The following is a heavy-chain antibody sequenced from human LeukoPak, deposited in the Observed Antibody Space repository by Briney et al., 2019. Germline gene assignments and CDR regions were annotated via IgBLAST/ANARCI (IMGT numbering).Heavy chain of an antibody. V-gene: IGHV3-33*08. Sequence: GGSLRLSCAASGFTFSSYSMNWVRQAPGKGLEWVAVIWYDGSNKYYADSVKGRFTISRDNSKNTLYLQMNSLRAEDTAVYYCARDPLEVVPADNYGMDVWGQGTTVTVSS. CDR3: ARDPLEVVPADNYGMDV. D-gene: IGHD2-2*01. CDR2: IWYDGSNK. CDR1: GFTFSSYS. J-gene: IGHJ6*02.